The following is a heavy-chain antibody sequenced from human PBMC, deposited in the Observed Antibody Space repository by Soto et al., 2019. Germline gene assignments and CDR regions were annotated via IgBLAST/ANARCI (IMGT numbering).Heavy chain of an antibody. Sequence: GGSLRLSCAASGFTFSSYAMSWVRQAPGKGLEWVSAISGSGGSTYYADSVKGRFTISRDNSKNTLYLQMNSLRAEETAVYYCAKEGGYSSGQDEYYYYGMDVWGQGTTVTVSS. CDR2: ISGSGGST. CDR1: GFTFSSYA. CDR3: AKEGGYSSGQDEYYYYGMDV. V-gene: IGHV3-23*01. J-gene: IGHJ6*02. D-gene: IGHD6-19*01.